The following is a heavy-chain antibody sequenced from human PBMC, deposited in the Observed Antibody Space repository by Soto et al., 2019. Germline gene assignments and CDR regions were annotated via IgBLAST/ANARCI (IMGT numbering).Heavy chain of an antibody. CDR3: AHRSIATLVGYFDY. V-gene: IGHV2-5*01. Sequence: QITLKESGPTLVKPTQTLTLTCTFSGFSLSTSGVGVGWIRQPPGKALEWLVLIYWNDDKRYSPSLKSRITITKDTSKNQVVLTMTNMDPVDTATYYCAHRSIATLVGYFDYWGQGTLVTVSS. D-gene: IGHD6-6*01. J-gene: IGHJ4*02. CDR2: IYWNDDK. CDR1: GFSLSTSGVG.